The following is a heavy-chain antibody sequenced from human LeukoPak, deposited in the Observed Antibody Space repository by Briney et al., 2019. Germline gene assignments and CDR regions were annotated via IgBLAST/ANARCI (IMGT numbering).Heavy chain of an antibody. Sequence: TSETLSLTCTVSGVSISISRYYWGWIRQPPGKGLEWIVNIFYSGSTYYNPSLKSRVTISVDTSKNQFSLKLGSVTAADTALYYCARLLCAGTSGCSDLDYWGQGTLVTVSS. J-gene: IGHJ4*02. CDR3: ARLLCAGTSGCSDLDY. CDR2: IFYSGST. V-gene: IGHV4-39*01. D-gene: IGHD6-19*01. CDR1: GVSISISRYY.